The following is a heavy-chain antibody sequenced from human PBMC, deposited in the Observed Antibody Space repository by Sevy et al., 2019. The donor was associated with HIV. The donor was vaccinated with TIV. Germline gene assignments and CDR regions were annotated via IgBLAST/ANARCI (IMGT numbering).Heavy chain of an antibody. Sequence: GGSLRLSCAASGFTFDDYAMHWVRQAPGKGLEWVSGISWNSGSIGYADSVKGRFTISRDNAKNSLYLQMNSLSAEDTALYYCAKTQWIQLWSSLDYWGQGTLVTVSS. CDR3: AKTQWIQLWSSLDY. D-gene: IGHD5-18*01. CDR2: ISWNSGSI. V-gene: IGHV3-9*01. J-gene: IGHJ4*02. CDR1: GFTFDDYA.